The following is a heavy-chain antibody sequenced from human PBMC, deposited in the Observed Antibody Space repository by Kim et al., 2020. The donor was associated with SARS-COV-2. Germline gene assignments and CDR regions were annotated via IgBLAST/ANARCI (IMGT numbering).Heavy chain of an antibody. J-gene: IGHJ4*02. CDR1: GFTFSRFA. V-gene: IGHV3-23*03. Sequence: GGSLRLSCAASGFTFSRFAMSWVRQAPGKGLECVSVIYSSGSSTFHADSVKGRFTISRDNSKNTLYLQMYSLRVEDTAVYYCAKCTCGSGTPYNGAFDYWGQGTLVTVSS. D-gene: IGHD3-10*01. CDR2: IYSSGSST. CDR3: AKCTCGSGTPYNGAFDY.